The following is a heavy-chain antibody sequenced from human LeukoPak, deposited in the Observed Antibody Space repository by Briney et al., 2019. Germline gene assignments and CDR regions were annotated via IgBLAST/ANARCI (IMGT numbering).Heavy chain of an antibody. V-gene: IGHV3-21*01. Sequence: GGSLRLSCAASGFTFSSYSMNWVRQAPGKGLEWVSSISSSSSYIYYADSVKGRFTISRDNAKNSLYLQMNSLRAEDTAVYYCARDQIGYYDSSGYSPSHYGMDVWGQGTTVTVSS. D-gene: IGHD3-22*01. CDR1: GFTFSSYS. J-gene: IGHJ6*02. CDR2: ISSSSSYI. CDR3: ARDQIGYYDSSGYSPSHYGMDV.